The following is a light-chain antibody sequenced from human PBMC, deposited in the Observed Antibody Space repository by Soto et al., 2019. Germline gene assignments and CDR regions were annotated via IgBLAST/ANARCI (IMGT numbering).Light chain of an antibody. CDR3: QQYGSSPYT. J-gene: IGKJ2*01. Sequence: EIVLTQSPGTLSLSPAERATLSGRASQSVSSSYLAWYQQKPGQAPRLLIYGASSRATGIPDRFSGSGSGTDFTLTISRLEPEDFAVYYCQQYGSSPYTFGQGTKLEIK. V-gene: IGKV3-20*01. CDR2: GAS. CDR1: QSVSSSY.